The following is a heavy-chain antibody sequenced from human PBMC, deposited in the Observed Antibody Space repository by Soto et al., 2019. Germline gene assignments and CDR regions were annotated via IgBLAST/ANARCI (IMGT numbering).Heavy chain of an antibody. J-gene: IGHJ6*02. CDR3: ARDRLRYNWNDFPYYYYGMDV. CDR2: ISYDGSNK. D-gene: IGHD1-1*01. CDR1: GFTFSSYA. Sequence: QVQLVESGGGVVQPGRSLRLSCAASGFTFSSYAMHWVRQAPGKGLEWVAVISYDGSNKYYADSVKGRFTISRDNSXDTLYLQMNIMRAEDTAVYYCARDRLRYNWNDFPYYYYGMDVWGQGTTVTVSS. V-gene: IGHV3-30-3*01.